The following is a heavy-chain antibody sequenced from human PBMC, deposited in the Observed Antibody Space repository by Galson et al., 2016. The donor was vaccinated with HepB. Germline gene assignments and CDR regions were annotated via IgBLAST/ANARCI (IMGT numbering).Heavy chain of an antibody. V-gene: IGHV3-23*01. D-gene: IGHD2-8*01. CDR3: AKSLYGGMDY. CDR1: GLTFGSYA. J-gene: IGHJ4*02. CDR2: ISGRGDTT. Sequence: SLRLSCAASGLTFGSYAMSWVRQAPGKGLEWVSGISGRGDTTNYVDSVKGRFTVSRDNSKNTLYLQMNSLRGEDTAVYYCAKSLYGGMDYWGQGTLVTVSS.